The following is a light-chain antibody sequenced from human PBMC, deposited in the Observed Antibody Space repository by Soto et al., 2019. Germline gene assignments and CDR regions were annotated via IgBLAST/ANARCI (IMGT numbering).Light chain of an antibody. CDR2: GAS. CDR3: QQYGTSLPWT. V-gene: IGKV3-20*01. J-gene: IGKJ1*01. Sequence: IVLTQSPGTLSLSPGERATLSCRASQSVSSYLAWYQQKPGQAPRLLIYGASTRASAIPDRVSGSGSGTDFTLTISRLEPEDSAVFYCQQYGTSLPWTFGQGTKVE. CDR1: QSVSSY.